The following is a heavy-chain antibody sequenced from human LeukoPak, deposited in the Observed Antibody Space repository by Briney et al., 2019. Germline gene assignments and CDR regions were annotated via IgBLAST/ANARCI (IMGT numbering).Heavy chain of an antibody. CDR3: AKDRGYYYDSSALQRFDY. CDR1: GLRFSDAW. V-gene: IGHV3-23*01. Sequence: PGGSLRLSCVVSGLRFSDAWMSWVRQAPGKGLEWVSAISGSGGSTYYADSVKGRFTISRDNSKNTLYLQMNSLRAEDTAVYYCAKDRGYYYDSSALQRFDYWGQGTLVTVSS. D-gene: IGHD3-22*01. J-gene: IGHJ4*02. CDR2: ISGSGGST.